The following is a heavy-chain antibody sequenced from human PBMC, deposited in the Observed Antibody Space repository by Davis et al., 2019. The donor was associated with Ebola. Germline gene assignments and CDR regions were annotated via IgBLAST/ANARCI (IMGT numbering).Heavy chain of an antibody. CDR1: GYTFTDYS. V-gene: IGHV1-2*02. CDR3: TREIHGGEFNY. CDR2: ISPKSGGG. D-gene: IGHD3-16*01. J-gene: IGHJ4*02. Sequence: ASVKVSCKASGYTFTDYSIHWVRQAPGQGLEWMGWISPKSGGGNYASKFQRRVTMTADTSVSTAYMDMSNLRSDDTAVFYCTREIHGGEFNYCGQGTLVTVSS.